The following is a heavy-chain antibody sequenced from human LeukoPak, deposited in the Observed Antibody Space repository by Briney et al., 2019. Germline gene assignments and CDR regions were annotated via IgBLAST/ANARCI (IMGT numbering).Heavy chain of an antibody. Sequence: GGSLRLSCAASGFIVSSNYMSWVRQAPGKGLEWVSVLYSGGSTFYADSVKGRFTISRDNSKNTLYLQMNSLRVEDTAVYFCARDSGYYGSDYWGQGTLVTVSS. J-gene: IGHJ4*02. CDR3: ARDSGYYGSDY. D-gene: IGHD5-12*01. CDR1: GFIVSSNY. CDR2: LYSGGST. V-gene: IGHV3-53*01.